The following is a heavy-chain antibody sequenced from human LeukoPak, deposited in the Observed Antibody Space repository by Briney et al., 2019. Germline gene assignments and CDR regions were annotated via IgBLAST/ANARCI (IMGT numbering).Heavy chain of an antibody. J-gene: IGHJ6*02. CDR3: ARDRVVTAPGVYYYYGMDV. V-gene: IGHV1-69*13. CDR1: GGTFSSYA. D-gene: IGHD3-3*01. Sequence: SVQVSCQASGGTFSSYAISWVRQAPGQGLEWMGGIIPIFGTANYAQKFQGRVTITADESTSTAYMELSSLRSEDTAVYYCARDRVVTAPGVYYYYGMDVWGQGTTVTVSS. CDR2: IIPIFGTA.